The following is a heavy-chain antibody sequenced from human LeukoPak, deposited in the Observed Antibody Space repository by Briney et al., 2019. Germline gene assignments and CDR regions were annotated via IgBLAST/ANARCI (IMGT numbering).Heavy chain of an antibody. Sequence: SETLSLTCSVSGVSISGYYWSWIRQPPGKQLEWIGYTYRSESSNYNPSLKSRVTISVDTSRNQLSLKLSSVTAADTAVYYCARNDGYHDMLTGYRAFDIWGPGTMVTVSS. D-gene: IGHD3-9*01. CDR2: TYRSESS. CDR3: ARNDGYHDMLTGYRAFDI. V-gene: IGHV4-59*01. J-gene: IGHJ3*02. CDR1: GVSISGYY.